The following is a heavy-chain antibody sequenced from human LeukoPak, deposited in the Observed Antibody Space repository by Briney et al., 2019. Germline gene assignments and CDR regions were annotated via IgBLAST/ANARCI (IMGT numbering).Heavy chain of an antibody. V-gene: IGHV3-66*02. CDR3: ARDRAEGKTWVEFDP. CDR1: GFIINSYG. J-gene: IGHJ5*02. Sequence: GGSLRLSCAASGFIINSYGMSWVRQAPGKGLAWVSLIYSDGVTQYADSVKGRFTISRDNSKNTLYLQMNSLRDEDTAVYFCARDRAEGKTWVEFDPWGQGTLVTVSS. CDR2: IYSDGVT.